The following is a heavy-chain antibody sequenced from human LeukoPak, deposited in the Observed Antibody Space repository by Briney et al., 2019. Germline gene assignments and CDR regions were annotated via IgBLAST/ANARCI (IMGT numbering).Heavy chain of an antibody. V-gene: IGHV1-2*02. Sequence: ASVKVSCKASGYTFTGYYMHWVRQAPGQGLEWMGWINPNSGGTNYAQGFQGRVTMTRDTSISTAYMELSRLRSDDTAVYYCARDQEQWLPPDLSYNWFDPWGQGTLVTVSS. J-gene: IGHJ5*02. CDR1: GYTFTGYY. CDR3: ARDQEQWLPPDLSYNWFDP. CDR2: INPNSGGT. D-gene: IGHD6-19*01.